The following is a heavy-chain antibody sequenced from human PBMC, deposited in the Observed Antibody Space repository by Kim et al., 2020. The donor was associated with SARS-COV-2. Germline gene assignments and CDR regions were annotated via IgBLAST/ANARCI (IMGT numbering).Heavy chain of an antibody. Sequence: GGSLRLSCEASGFSFNNFWMSWVRQAPGKGLEWVANINQDGSEKKFLDSVKGRFTISRDNAKNSVYLQMNSLRVEESAVYYCARDAWSQRGTDWFDYWGQGTLVTVSS. D-gene: IGHD7-27*01. CDR2: INQDGSEK. V-gene: IGHV3-7*01. J-gene: IGHJ4*02. CDR3: ARDAWSQRGTDWFDY. CDR1: GFSFNNFW.